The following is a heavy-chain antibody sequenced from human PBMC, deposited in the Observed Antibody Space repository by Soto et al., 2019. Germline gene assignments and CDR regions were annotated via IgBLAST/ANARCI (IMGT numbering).Heavy chain of an antibody. CDR2: FRSKAKSYAT. V-gene: IGHV3-73*01. J-gene: IGHJ4*02. D-gene: IGHD3-9*01. Sequence: GGSLSLSCAASGFTFSEAAIHWVGQACGKGLEWVGRFRSKAKSYATAYAASVQGRFTISRDDSKNTAYLQMNSLKTEDSAVYYCTRLRDDILTGLDSWGQGALVTVSS. CDR1: GFTFSEAA. CDR3: TRLRDDILTGLDS.